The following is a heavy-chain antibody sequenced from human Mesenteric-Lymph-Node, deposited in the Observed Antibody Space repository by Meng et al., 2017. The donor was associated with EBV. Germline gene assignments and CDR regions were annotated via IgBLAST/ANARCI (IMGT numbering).Heavy chain of an antibody. V-gene: IGHV1-18*01. CDR1: GYTFTNYA. J-gene: IGHJ4*02. CDR3: ARVEVGITSGDY. D-gene: IGHD2-21*01. CDR2: INAYNGDT. Sequence: QVQLVQSGSELKQPGALVKVSCKASGYTFTNYAINWVRQAPGQGLEWVGWINAYNGDTNYAQTLQGRVTMTTDTSTSTAYMELRSLRSDDTAVYYCARVEVGITSGDYWGQGTLVTVSS.